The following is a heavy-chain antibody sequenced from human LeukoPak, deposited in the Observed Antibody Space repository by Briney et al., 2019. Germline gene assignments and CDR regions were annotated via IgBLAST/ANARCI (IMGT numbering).Heavy chain of an antibody. J-gene: IGHJ4*02. Sequence: SVKVSCKASGGTFSSYAISWVRQAPGQGLEWMGRIIPILGIANYAQKFQGRVTITADKSTSTAYMELSSLRSEDTAVYYCARVGEGKQFDYWGQGTLVTVSS. CDR3: ARVGEGKQFDY. D-gene: IGHD3-10*01. CDR1: GGTFSSYA. CDR2: IIPILGIA. V-gene: IGHV1-69*04.